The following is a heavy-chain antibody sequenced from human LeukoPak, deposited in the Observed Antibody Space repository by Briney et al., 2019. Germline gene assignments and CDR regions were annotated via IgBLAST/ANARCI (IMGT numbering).Heavy chain of an antibody. CDR2: IYYSGST. CDR3: ARDLGTVTTNWFDP. D-gene: IGHD4-17*01. Sequence: SETLSLTCTVSGGSVSSGSYYWSWIRQPPGKGLEWIGYIYYSGSTNYNPSLKSRVTISVDTSKNQFSLKLSSVTAADTAVYYCARDLGTVTTNWFDPWGQGTLVTASS. CDR1: GGSVSSGSYY. J-gene: IGHJ5*02. V-gene: IGHV4-61*01.